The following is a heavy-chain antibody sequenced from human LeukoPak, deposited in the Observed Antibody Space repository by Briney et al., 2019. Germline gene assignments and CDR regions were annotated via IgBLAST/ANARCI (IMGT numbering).Heavy chain of an antibody. Sequence: ASVKVSCKASGYTFTDHYIHWVRQAPGHGLEWMGWMNPSDNGVNYAQKFQGRVAMTRDTSISTAYVEVTRLTSDDTAVYCCTTNGAALDYWGQGTLVTVSS. CDR3: TTNGAALDY. D-gene: IGHD3-10*01. CDR1: GYTFTDHY. J-gene: IGHJ4*02. V-gene: IGHV1-2*02. CDR2: MNPSDNGV.